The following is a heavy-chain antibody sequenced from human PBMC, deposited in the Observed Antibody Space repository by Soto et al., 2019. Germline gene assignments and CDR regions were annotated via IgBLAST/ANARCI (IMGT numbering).Heavy chain of an antibody. CDR2: IWYDGSNK. D-gene: IGHD4-4*01. Sequence: TGGSLRLSCAASGFTFSSYGMHWVRQAPGKGLEWVAVIWYDGSNKYYADSVKGRFTISRDNSKNTLYLQMNSLRAEDTAVYYCARGMTTVQNFYYYGMDVWGQGNTVTVS. CDR3: ARGMTTVQNFYYYGMDV. V-gene: IGHV3-33*01. J-gene: IGHJ6*02. CDR1: GFTFSSYG.